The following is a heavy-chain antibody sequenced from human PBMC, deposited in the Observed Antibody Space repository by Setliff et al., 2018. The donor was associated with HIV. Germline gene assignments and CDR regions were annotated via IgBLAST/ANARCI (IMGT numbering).Heavy chain of an antibody. CDR1: GFSFSSYA. CDR2: IGGSGGST. V-gene: IGHV3-23*01. Sequence: GGSLRLSCAANGFSFSSYAMNWVRQTPGKGLEWVSGIGGSGGSTYYADSVKGRFTVSRDYSQNTIYLQMSSLRVEDSAVYYCAKSASWDLRGWLHWGQGALVTVSS. J-gene: IGHJ4*02. CDR3: AKSASWDLRGWLH. D-gene: IGHD6-19*01.